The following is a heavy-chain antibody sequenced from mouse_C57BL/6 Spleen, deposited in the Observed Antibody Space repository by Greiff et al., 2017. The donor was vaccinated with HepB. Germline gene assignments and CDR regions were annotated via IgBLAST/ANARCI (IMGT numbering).Heavy chain of an antibody. V-gene: IGHV1-54*01. Sequence: VKLMESGAELVRPGTSVKVSCKASGYAFTNYLIEWVKQRPGQGLEWIGVINPGSGGTNYNEKFKGKATLTADKSSSTAYMQLSSLTSEDSAVYFCARENSNCFDYWGQGTTLTVSS. D-gene: IGHD2-5*01. J-gene: IGHJ2*01. CDR3: ARENSNCFDY. CDR2: INPGSGGT. CDR1: GYAFTNYL.